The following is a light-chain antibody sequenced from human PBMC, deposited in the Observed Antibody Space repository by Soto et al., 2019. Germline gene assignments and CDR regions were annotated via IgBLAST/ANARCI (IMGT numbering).Light chain of an antibody. Sequence: QSALTQPRSVSGSPGQSVTISCTGSSSDIGGYNYVSWYQQHPGEPPKLMIYDVDKWPPGVPYRFSGSKSGNTASLTISRLQAEDEADYYCCSYAGTYTMIFGGGTQLTVL. CDR3: CSYAGTYTMI. CDR2: DVD. J-gene: IGLJ2*01. V-gene: IGLV2-11*01. CDR1: SSDIGGYNY.